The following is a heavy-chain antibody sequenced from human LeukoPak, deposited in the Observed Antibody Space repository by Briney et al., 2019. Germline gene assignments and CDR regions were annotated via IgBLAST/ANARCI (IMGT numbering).Heavy chain of an antibody. D-gene: IGHD3-3*01. CDR1: GYSISSGYY. CDR2: IYYSGST. J-gene: IGHJ4*02. Sequence: SETLSLTCTVSGYSISSGYYWGWIRQPPGKGLEWIGSIYYSGSTYYNPSLKSRVTISVDTSKNQFSLKLSSVTAADTAVYYCAVLSFWSGYPNFDYWGQGTLVTVSS. V-gene: IGHV4-38-2*02. CDR3: AVLSFWSGYPNFDY.